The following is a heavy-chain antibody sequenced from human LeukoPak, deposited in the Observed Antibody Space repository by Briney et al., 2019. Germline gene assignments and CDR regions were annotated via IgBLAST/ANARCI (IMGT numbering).Heavy chain of an antibody. CDR1: GFSFSSYK. CDR2: ISSGSGATI. J-gene: IGHJ5*02. Sequence: GGSLRLSCAASGFSFSSYKMNWVRQAPGKGLEWISYISSGSGATIYYAESVKGRFTISRDNAKNSLYLQMNSLRAEDTAVYYCARTPVFSFKGYWFDPWGQGTLVTVSS. D-gene: IGHD3-16*01. CDR3: ARTPVFSFKGYWFDP. V-gene: IGHV3-48*03.